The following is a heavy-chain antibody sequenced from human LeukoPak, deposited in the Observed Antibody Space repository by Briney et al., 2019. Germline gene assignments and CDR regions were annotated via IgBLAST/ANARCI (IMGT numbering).Heavy chain of an antibody. CDR3: ARDFCDSSGIERNFDL. CDR2: IYIAGPT. D-gene: IGHD3-22*01. V-gene: IGHV3-53*01. CDR1: GFTISSNY. Sequence: GGSLRLSCAASGFTISSNYMSWVRQAPGKGLEWASTIYIAGPTFYSDSVRGRFTISKDNSKNTLYLQMNSLRAEDTATYYCARDFCDSSGIERNFDLWGRGTLVTVSS. J-gene: IGHJ2*01.